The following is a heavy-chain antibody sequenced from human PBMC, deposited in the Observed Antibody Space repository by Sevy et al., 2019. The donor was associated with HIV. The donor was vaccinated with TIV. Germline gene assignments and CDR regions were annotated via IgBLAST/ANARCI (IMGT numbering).Heavy chain of an antibody. CDR2: IDSGGST. V-gene: IGHV3-66*01. D-gene: IGHD3-10*02. Sequence: GGYLRLSCEASGFTVSGNYMAWVRLAPGKGLEWVSLIDSGGSTYYADSVKGRLTISRDNAKNTLYLQMNPLRAEDTAVYFCSRDRYYVVIGYYYYYYGMDVWGQGTTVTVFS. CDR3: SRDRYYVVIGYYYYYYGMDV. J-gene: IGHJ6*02. CDR1: GFTVSGNY.